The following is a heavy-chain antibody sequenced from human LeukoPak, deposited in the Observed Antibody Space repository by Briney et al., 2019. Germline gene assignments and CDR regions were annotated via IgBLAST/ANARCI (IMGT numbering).Heavy chain of an antibody. D-gene: IGHD6-13*01. V-gene: IGHV3-21*01. CDR2: ISSSSSYI. J-gene: IGHJ4*02. CDR3: ARTVAAAGTFWDDY. CDR1: GFTFSSYS. Sequence: GGSLRLSCAASGFTFSSYSMDWVRPAPGKGLEWVSSISSSSSYIYYADSLKGRFTISRDNAKNSLYLQMNSLRAEDTAVYYCARTVAAAGTFWDDYWGQGTLVTVSS.